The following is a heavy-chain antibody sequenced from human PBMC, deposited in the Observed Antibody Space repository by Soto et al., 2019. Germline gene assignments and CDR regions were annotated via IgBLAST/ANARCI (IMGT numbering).Heavy chain of an antibody. CDR2: ISSDGSEK. J-gene: IGHJ4*02. Sequence: GGSLRLSCVASGFTFSNYAMHWVRQAPGKGLGWVAVISSDGSEKYYLDSVRDRFTISRDNSKNTLYLQMNNLRPEDTAMYYCANSWTTLTTGFDFWGQGALVTVSS. CDR1: GFTFSNYA. CDR3: ANSWTTLTTGFDF. V-gene: IGHV3-30*18. D-gene: IGHD4-17*01.